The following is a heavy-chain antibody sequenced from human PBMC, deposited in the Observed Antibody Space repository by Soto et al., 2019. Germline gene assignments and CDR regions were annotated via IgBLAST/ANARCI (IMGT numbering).Heavy chain of an antibody. CDR2: ISSDGSEK. J-gene: IGHJ4*02. Sequence: GGSLRLSCVASGFTFSNYAMHWVRQAPGKGLGWVAVISSDGSEKYYLDSVRDRFTISRDNSKNTLYLQMNNLRPEDTAMYYCANSWTTLTTGFDFWGQGALVTVSS. CDR1: GFTFSNYA. CDR3: ANSWTTLTTGFDF. V-gene: IGHV3-30*18. D-gene: IGHD4-17*01.